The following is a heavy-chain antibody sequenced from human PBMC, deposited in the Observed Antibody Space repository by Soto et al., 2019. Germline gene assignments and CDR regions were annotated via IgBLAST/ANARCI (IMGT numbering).Heavy chain of an antibody. J-gene: IGHJ4*02. CDR3: ARTKCSGGTCYSWSLDY. CDR1: GGSITTGGYY. V-gene: IGHV4-31*03. D-gene: IGHD2-15*01. CDR2: RYYSEST. Sequence: SETLSLTCTVSGGSITTGGYYWSWIRELPGKGLEWIGHRYYSESTYYNPSLKSRVSISLDTSKNQFSLKLSFVTAADTAMYYCARTKCSGGTCYSWSLDYWGQGTPVTVSS.